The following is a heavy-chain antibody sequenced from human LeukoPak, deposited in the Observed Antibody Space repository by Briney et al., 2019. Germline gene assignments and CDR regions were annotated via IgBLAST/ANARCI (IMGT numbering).Heavy chain of an antibody. V-gene: IGHV4-34*01. CDR3: ARGEWLVLFRRFYFDY. D-gene: IGHD6-19*01. CDR1: GGSFSSYY. Sequence: SETLSLTCAVYGGSFSSYYWSWIRQPPGKGLEWIGEINHSGSTNYNPSLKSRVTISVDTSKNQFSLKLSSVTAADTAVYYCARGEWLVLFRRFYFDYWGQGTLVTVSS. CDR2: INHSGST. J-gene: IGHJ4*02.